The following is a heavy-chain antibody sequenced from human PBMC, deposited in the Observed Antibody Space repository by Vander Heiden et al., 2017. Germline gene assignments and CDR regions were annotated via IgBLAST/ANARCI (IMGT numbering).Heavy chain of an antibody. CDR3: ARGDSSGLYGGTFDY. CDR1: GFTVISNY. CDR2: IYSGGST. Sequence: EVQLVESGGGLIQPGGSLRLSCADSGFTVISNYMSWVRQAPGKGLEWVSVIYSGGSTYYADSVKGRCTISRDNSKNTLYLQMNSVRAEDTAVYYCARGDSSGLYGGTFDYWGQGTLVTVSS. V-gene: IGHV3-53*01. D-gene: IGHD6-19*01. J-gene: IGHJ4*02.